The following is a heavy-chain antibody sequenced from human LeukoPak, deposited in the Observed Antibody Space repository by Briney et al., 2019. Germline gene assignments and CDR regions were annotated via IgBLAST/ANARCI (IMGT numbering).Heavy chain of an antibody. V-gene: IGHV3-48*04. D-gene: IGHD1-26*01. J-gene: IGHJ4*02. CDR1: GFTISSYS. CDR3: ARDNYSGSRYFDH. Sequence: GGPLRFSCAASGFTISSYSMNWVRQAPGKGLEGFSYISSGSRTLYYADSVKGRFTDYRDNAKNSLYLQMNSLRAEDTAIYNGARDNYSGSRYFDHWGQGTLVTVSS. CDR2: ISSGSRTL.